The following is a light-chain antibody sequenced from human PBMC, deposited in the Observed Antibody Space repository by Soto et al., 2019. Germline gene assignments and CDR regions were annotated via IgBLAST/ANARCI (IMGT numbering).Light chain of an antibody. V-gene: IGKV1-5*03. CDR1: QSISRW. CDR2: TTS. Sequence: DIHLTQSPSTLSASVGDRITITCRASQSISRWLAWYQQKPGKAPKLLIYTTSSLESGVPSRFSGSGSGTEFXLXXSXLXPDXXXTXXXQXXKXYXXTFGQGTKVEIK. CDR3: QXXKXYXXT. J-gene: IGKJ1*01.